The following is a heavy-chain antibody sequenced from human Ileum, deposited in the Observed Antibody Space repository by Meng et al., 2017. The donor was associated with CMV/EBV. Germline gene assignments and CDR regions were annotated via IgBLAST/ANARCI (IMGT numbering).Heavy chain of an antibody. Sequence: DVHLLDAGGGLVGPWGPRVASCAASGFTFGDAARSWSRQAPGKGLQWVSAVSGDGGSAVYADFMKDRFTISRDNSKNTVYLQMNSLRAEDTAVYYCVGLLTGYNSHHWGQGTLVTVSS. CDR3: VGLLTGYNSHH. CDR1: GFTFGDAA. CDR2: VSGDGGSA. D-gene: IGHD3-9*01. J-gene: IGHJ5*02. V-gene: IGHV3-23*01.